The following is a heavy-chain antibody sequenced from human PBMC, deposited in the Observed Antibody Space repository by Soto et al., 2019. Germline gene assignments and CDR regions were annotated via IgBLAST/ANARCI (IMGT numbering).Heavy chain of an antibody. CDR2: IWYDGSNK. D-gene: IGHD3-3*01. CDR1: GFTFSSYG. CDR3: ARDSYYDFWSGYGHYYYYYMDV. J-gene: IGHJ6*03. Sequence: GGSLRLSCAASGFTFSSYGMHWVRQAPGKGLEWVAVIWYDGSNKYYADSVKGRFTISRDNSKNTLYLQMNSLRAEDTAVYYCARDSYYDFWSGYGHYYYYYMDVWGKWTTVTVSS. V-gene: IGHV3-33*01.